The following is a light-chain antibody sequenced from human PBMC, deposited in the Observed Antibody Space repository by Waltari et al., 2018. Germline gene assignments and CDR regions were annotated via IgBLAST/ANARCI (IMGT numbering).Light chain of an antibody. CDR2: GAS. Sequence: EIVLTQSPGTLSLSPGEGATLSCRASQSVSRWLAWYQQKPGQPPRLLIYGASSRATGIPDRFSGSGSGTDFSLTISRLEPEDSAVYYCQKYGTLPATFGQGTKVEVK. J-gene: IGKJ1*01. CDR1: QSVSRW. CDR3: QKYGTLPAT. V-gene: IGKV3-20*01.